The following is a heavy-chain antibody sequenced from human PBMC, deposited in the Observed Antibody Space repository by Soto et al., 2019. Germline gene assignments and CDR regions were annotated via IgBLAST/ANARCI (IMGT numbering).Heavy chain of an antibody. CDR3: AKEVVVVPGAIRGYGLDP. D-gene: IGHD2-2*02. V-gene: IGHV4-4*02. CDR1: GGSISSPNW. J-gene: IGHJ6*02. CDR2: IYHSGTT. Sequence: SETLSLTCAVSGGSISSPNWWSWVRQSPGKGLEWIGEIYHSGTTNYNPSLKSRVTISLEKSKSQFSLKVTSVTAADTAVYYCAKEVVVVPGAIRGYGLDPCGPGTTATVSS.